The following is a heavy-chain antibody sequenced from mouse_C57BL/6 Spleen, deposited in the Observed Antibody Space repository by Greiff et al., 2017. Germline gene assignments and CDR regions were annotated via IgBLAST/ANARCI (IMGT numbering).Heavy chain of an antibody. D-gene: IGHD2-4*01. CDR1: GYSFTGYF. V-gene: IGHV1-20*01. CDR2: INPYNGDT. CDR3: ARFCDYDFYYAMDY. J-gene: IGHJ4*01. Sequence: EVQLQQSGPELVKPGDSVKISCKASGYSFTGYFMNWVMQSHGKSLEWIGRINPYNGDTFYNQKFKGKATLTVDKSSSTAHMELRSLTSEDSAVYYCARFCDYDFYYAMDYWGQGTSVTVSS.